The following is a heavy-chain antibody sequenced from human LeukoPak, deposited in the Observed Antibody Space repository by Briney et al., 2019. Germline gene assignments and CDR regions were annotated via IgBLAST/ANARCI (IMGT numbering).Heavy chain of an antibody. V-gene: IGHV3-21*01. CDR3: ARDGRGAVAGFDY. CDR1: GFTFSTYS. Sequence: PGGSLRLSCAASGFTFSTYSMNWVREAPGRGLEWVSSISSSSSYRYYADSVKGRFTIARDNAKNSLYLQMNSLRAEDLAVYYCARDGRGAVAGFDYWGRGTLVTVSS. D-gene: IGHD6-19*01. J-gene: IGHJ4*02. CDR2: ISSSSSYR.